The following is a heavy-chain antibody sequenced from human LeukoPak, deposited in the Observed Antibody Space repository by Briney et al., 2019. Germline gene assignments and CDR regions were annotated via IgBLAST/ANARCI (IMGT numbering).Heavy chain of an antibody. D-gene: IGHD2-2*01. CDR2: INTDGSST. CDR1: GFTFSSYW. CDR3: AKDFGIVVVPAAPRGYFDY. Sequence: GSLRLSCAASGFTFSSYWMHWVRQAPGKGLVWVSRINTDGSSTNYADSVKGRFTISRDNAKNTVYLQMNSLRAEDTAVYYCAKDFGIVVVPAAPRGYFDYWGQGTLVTVSS. J-gene: IGHJ4*02. V-gene: IGHV3-74*01.